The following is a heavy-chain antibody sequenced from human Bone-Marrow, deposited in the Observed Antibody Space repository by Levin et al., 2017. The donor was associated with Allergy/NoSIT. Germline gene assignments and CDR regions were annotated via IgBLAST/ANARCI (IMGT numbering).Heavy chain of an antibody. D-gene: IGHD6-13*01. J-gene: IGHJ6*03. Sequence: GESLKISCKASGYTFTGYYMHWVRQAPGQGLEWMGRINPNSGGTNYAQKFQGRVTMTRDTSISTAYMGLSRLRSDDTAVYYCARSGYSSSWGGFVSDDYYYMDVWGKGTTVTVSS. CDR2: INPNSGGT. CDR1: GYTFTGYY. CDR3: ARSGYSSSWGGFVSDDYYYMDV. V-gene: IGHV1-2*06.